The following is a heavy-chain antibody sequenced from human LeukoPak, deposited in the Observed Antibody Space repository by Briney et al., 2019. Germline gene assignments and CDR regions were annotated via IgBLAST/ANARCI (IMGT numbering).Heavy chain of an antibody. J-gene: IGHJ4*02. CDR2: IKQDGSEK. D-gene: IGHD3-16*02. V-gene: IGHV3-7*01. CDR3: ARAELYYDYVWGSYRYGSVPAIDY. CDR1: GFTFSSYW. Sequence: GSLRLSCAASGFTFSSYWMSWVRQAPGKGLEWVANIKQDGSEKYYVDSVKGRFTISRDNAKNSLYLQMNSLRAEDTAVYYCARAELYYDYVWGSYRYGSVPAIDYWGQGTLVTVSS.